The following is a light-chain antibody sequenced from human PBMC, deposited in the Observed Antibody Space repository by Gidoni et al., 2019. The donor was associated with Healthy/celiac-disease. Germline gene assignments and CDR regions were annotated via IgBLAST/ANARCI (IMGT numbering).Light chain of an antibody. V-gene: IGKV1-39*01. J-gene: IGKJ4*02. CDR1: QSISSY. CDR2: AAS. CDR3: KQSYSTPPG. Sequence: DIQITQSPSSLSASVGGRLTIPCRASQSISSYLNWYQQKPGKAPKLLIYAASSLQSGVPSRFSGSGSGTDFTLNISSLQPEDVATYYCKQSYSTPPGFGGGTKVEIK.